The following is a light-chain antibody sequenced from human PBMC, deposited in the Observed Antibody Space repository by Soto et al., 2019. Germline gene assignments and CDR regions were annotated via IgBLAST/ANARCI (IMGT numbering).Light chain of an antibody. J-gene: IGKJ2*01. CDR3: MQALQTNYS. CDR1: QSLLHSNGYTY. V-gene: IGKV2-28*01. Sequence: DIVMTQSPLSLPVTPGEPASISCRSSQSLLHSNGYTYLDWYLQKPGQSPQLLIYLGSIRASGVTDRFSGSVLSTDFTLKINRVEAEDVGVYYCMQALQTNYSFGQGTKLEIK. CDR2: LGS.